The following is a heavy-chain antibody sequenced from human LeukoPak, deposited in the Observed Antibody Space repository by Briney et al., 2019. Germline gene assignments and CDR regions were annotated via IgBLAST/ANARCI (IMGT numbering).Heavy chain of an antibody. CDR2: INSDGSGT. CDR3: ARDRLTNDAFDI. D-gene: IGHD2-8*01. Sequence: GGSLRLSCAASGFNFRSYEMNWVRQAPGKGLVWVSRINSDGSGTSDADFVKGRFTISRDNSKNTLYLQMNSLRAEDTAMYYCARDRLTNDAFDIWGQGTMVTVSS. V-gene: IGHV3-74*01. CDR1: GFNFRSYE. J-gene: IGHJ3*02.